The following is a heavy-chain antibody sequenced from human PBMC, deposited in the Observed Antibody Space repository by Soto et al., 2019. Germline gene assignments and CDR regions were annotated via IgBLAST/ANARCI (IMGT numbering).Heavy chain of an antibody. Sequence: PGGSLRLSCAASGFTFSNYAMSWVRQAPGKGLEWVSGVNGGGGTTFYADSVRGRFTISRDNSKNMLYLQMNSLRAEDTAVFFCARGGGDYIFSYGLGVWGQGTTVTVSS. J-gene: IGHJ6*02. CDR1: GFTFSNYA. D-gene: IGHD2-21*02. V-gene: IGHV3-23*01. CDR3: ARGGGDYIFSYGLGV. CDR2: VNGGGGTT.